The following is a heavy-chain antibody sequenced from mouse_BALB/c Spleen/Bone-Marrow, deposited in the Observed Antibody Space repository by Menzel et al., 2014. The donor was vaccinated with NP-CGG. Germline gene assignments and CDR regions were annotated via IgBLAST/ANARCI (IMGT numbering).Heavy chain of an antibody. CDR3: TTLARSDFDY. D-gene: IGHD3-1*01. Sequence: VQLQQSGTVLARPGAAVKMSCKASGYTFSNYWMHWVKQRPGQGLEWIGTIYPGNSDTTYNQKFKGKAKLTAVTSTSTAYMELSSLTNEASAVYYCTTLARSDFDYWGQCTTLTVSS. CDR2: IYPGNSDT. CDR1: GYTFSNYW. J-gene: IGHJ2*01. V-gene: IGHV1-5*01.